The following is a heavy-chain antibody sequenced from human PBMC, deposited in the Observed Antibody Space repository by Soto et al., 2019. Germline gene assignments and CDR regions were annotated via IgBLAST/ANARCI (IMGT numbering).Heavy chain of an antibody. V-gene: IGHV1-18*01. CDR3: ARDGIAAAGTRSYYYYGMDV. CDR1: GYTFTSYG. Sequence: ASVKVSCKASGYTFTSYGISWVRQAPGQGLEWMGWISAYNGNTSYAQKLQGRVTMTTDTSTSTAYMELRSLRSDDTAVYYCARDGIAAAGTRSYYYYGMDVWGQGTTVTVSS. J-gene: IGHJ6*02. D-gene: IGHD6-13*01. CDR2: ISAYNGNT.